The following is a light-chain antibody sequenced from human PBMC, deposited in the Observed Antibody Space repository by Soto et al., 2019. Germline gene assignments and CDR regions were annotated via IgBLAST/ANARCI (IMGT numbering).Light chain of an antibody. CDR2: EVN. CDR1: SSDVGGYNY. J-gene: IGLJ1*01. CDR3: SSYAGSSNV. Sequence: SVRTPLPSSSGSPGQSVAISCTGTSSDVGGYNYVSWYQQHPGKAPKLMIYEVNKRPSGVPDRFSGSKSGNTASLTVSGLQAEDEADYYCSSYAGSSNVFGTGTKVTAL. V-gene: IGLV2-8*01.